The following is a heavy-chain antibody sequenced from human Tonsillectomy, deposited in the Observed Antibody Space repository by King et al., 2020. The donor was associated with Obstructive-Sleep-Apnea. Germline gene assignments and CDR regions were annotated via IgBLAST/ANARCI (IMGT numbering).Heavy chain of an antibody. CDR1: GFTFSDYY. CDR3: ARGGTSAYYTWSFDY. D-gene: IGHD3-22*01. CDR2: ISSSGRNI. J-gene: IGHJ4*02. V-gene: IGHV3-11*01. Sequence: VQLVESGGGLVKPGGSLRLSCAASGFTFSDYYMSWIRQAPGKGLEWISYISSSGRNINYADSVKGRFTISRDNAKNSLYLQMNSLRAEDTAVYYCARGGTSAYYTWSFDYWGQGTLVTVSS.